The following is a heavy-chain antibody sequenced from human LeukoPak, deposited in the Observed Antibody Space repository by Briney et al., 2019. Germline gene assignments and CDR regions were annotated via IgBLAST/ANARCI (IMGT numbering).Heavy chain of an antibody. V-gene: IGHV4-39*01. CDR3: ASVDRGWFGVGEY. J-gene: IGHJ4*02. CDR1: GGSISSNSHY. CDR2: IAYSGST. D-gene: IGHD3-10*01. Sequence: PSETLSLTCTVSGGSISSNSHYWGWIREPPGKGLEWIGSIAYSGSTYYTPPLKTPATISVDTSKNQFSLKLTSVTAADTAVYYCASVDRGWFGVGEYWGQGALVTVSS.